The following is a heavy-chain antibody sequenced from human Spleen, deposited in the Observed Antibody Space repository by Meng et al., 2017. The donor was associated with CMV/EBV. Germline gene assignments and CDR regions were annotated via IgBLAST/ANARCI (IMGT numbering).Heavy chain of an antibody. CDR1: YTFTGHN. CDR2: INTSSGGT. CDR3: ARDHPDCSTTSCYIAHY. V-gene: IGHV1-2*02. D-gene: IGHD2-2*02. Sequence: YTFTGHNMHWVRQAPGQGREWMGWINTSSGGTNYEQKFQGRVTMTRDTSISTVYMEVSRFRSDDTAVYYCARDHPDCSTTSCYIAHYWGQGTLVTVSS. J-gene: IGHJ4*02.